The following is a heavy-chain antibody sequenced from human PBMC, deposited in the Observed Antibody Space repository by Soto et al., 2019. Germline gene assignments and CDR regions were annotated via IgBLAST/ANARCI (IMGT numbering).Heavy chain of an antibody. CDR1: GFTFSDHY. CDR3: IRVRLGSSLSSEY. Sequence: EVQLVESGGGLVHPEGSLRLSCAASGFTFSDHYMDWVRQAPGKGLEWVGRIKNKANNYTTEYAAPVKGRFIISRDDSKNTVFLQMNRLKTDDTAAYYCIRVRLGSSLSSEYWGQGILVNVSS. J-gene: IGHJ4*02. D-gene: IGHD6-13*01. CDR2: IKNKANNYTT. V-gene: IGHV3-72*01.